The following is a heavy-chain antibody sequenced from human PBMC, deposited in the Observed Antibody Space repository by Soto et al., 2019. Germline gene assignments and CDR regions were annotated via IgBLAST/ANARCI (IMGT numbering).Heavy chain of an antibody. V-gene: IGHV1-69*01. CDR3: ATSRGFYAAMDV. D-gene: IGHD3-16*01. J-gene: IGHJ6*02. Sequence: QVHLVQSGTEVKKPGSSVKVSCKASGGKFRDYAISWVRQAPGQGPEWMGGIMAVFGTATYAQKFQGRVTISADEFTTTAYLDLSSLTSGDAAVYNCATSRGFYAAMDVWGQGTTVTVSS. CDR1: GGKFRDYA. CDR2: IMAVFGTA.